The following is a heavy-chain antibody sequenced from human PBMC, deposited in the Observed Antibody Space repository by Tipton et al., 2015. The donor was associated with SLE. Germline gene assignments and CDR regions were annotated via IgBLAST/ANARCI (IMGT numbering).Heavy chain of an antibody. CDR3: VRGRGWLQFRRYYYCMDV. J-gene: IGHJ6*03. Sequence: LRLSCAVYGGPLTDYYWGWVRQSPGKGLEWIAEINQSGDINHNPSLRSRVSLSVDTSNFQFSLNLYSVSVADTAVYYCVRGRGWLQFRRYYYCMDVWGKGTTVTVSS. D-gene: IGHD5-24*01. CDR1: GGPLTDYY. CDR2: INQSGDI. V-gene: IGHV4-34*01.